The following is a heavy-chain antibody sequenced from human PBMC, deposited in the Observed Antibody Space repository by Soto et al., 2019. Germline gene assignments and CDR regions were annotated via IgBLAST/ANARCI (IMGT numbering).Heavy chain of an antibody. Sequence: SQTLSLTCAISGDRVSSNSAAWSWIRQSPSRGLEWLGRTYYRSKWYNDYAVSVKSRITINPDTSKNQFSLQLNSVTPEDTAVYYCAREMGQLVRPAYYYGMDVWGQGTTVTVSS. CDR3: AREMGQLVRPAYYYGMDV. CDR1: GDRVSSNSAA. J-gene: IGHJ6*02. CDR2: TYYRSKWYN. D-gene: IGHD6-13*01. V-gene: IGHV6-1*01.